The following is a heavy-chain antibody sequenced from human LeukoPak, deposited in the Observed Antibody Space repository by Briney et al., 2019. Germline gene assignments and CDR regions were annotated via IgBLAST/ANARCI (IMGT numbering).Heavy chain of an antibody. J-gene: IGHJ4*02. CDR3: AKDSLLRGYSSSWRFDY. V-gene: IGHV3-30*02. CDR1: GFTFSSYG. CDR2: IRHDGSNK. Sequence: GGSLRLSCAASGFTFSSYGMHWVRQAPGKGLEWVAFIRHDGSNKYYADSVKGRFTISRDNSKNTLYLQMNSLRAEDTAVYYCAKDSLLRGYSSSWRFDYWGQGTLVTVSS. D-gene: IGHD6-13*01.